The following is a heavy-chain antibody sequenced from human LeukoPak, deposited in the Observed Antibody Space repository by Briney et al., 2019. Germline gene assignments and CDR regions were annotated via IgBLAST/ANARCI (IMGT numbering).Heavy chain of an antibody. CDR1: GFTFSNAW. Sequence: GGSLRLSCAASGFTFSNAWMSWVRQAPGKGLEWVGRIKSKTDGGTTDYAAPVKGRFTISRDDSKNTLYLQMNSLKTEDTAVYYCTNDQQLVGNYYYYYGMDVWGQGTTVTVSS. V-gene: IGHV3-15*01. CDR3: TNDQQLVGNYYYYYGMDV. D-gene: IGHD6-13*01. J-gene: IGHJ6*02. CDR2: IKSKTDGGTT.